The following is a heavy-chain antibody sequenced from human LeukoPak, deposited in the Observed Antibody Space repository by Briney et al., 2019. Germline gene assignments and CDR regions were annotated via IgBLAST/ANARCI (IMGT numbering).Heavy chain of an antibody. CDR1: GGSISSSSYY. D-gene: IGHD6-19*01. J-gene: IGHJ5*02. Sequence: PSETLSPTCTVSGGSISSSSYYWGWIRQPPGKGLEWIGSIYYNGSTYYNPSLKSRVTISVDTSKNQFSLKLSSVTAADTAVYYCARVIAVAGPNWFDPWGQGTLVTVSS. V-gene: IGHV4-39*07. CDR2: IYYNGST. CDR3: ARVIAVAGPNWFDP.